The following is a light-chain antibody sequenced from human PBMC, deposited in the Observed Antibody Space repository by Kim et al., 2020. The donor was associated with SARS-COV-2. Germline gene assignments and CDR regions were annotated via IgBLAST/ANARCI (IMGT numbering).Light chain of an antibody. CDR3: STYTSSSTYV. V-gene: IGLV2-14*03. Sequence: QSALTQPASVSGSPGQSITISCTGTSSDVGGYNYVSWYQQHPGKAPKLMIYDVSNRPSGVSNRFSGSKSGHTASLTISGLQAEDEADYYCSTYTSSSTYVFGTGTKVTV. CDR1: SSDVGGYNY. CDR2: DVS. J-gene: IGLJ1*01.